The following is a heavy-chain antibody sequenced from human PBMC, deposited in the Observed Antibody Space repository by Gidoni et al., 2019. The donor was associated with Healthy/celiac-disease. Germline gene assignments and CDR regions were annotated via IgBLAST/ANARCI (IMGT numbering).Heavy chain of an antibody. CDR1: GGSFSGYY. Sequence: QVQLQQWGAGLLKPSETLSLTCAVYGGSFSGYYWSWIRQPPGKGLEWIGEINHSGSTNYNPSLKSRVTISVDTSKNQFSLKLSSGTAADTAVYYCASPIVGATLDAFDIWGQGTMVTVSS. D-gene: IGHD1-26*01. CDR3: ASPIVGATLDAFDI. V-gene: IGHV4-34*01. CDR2: INHSGST. J-gene: IGHJ3*02.